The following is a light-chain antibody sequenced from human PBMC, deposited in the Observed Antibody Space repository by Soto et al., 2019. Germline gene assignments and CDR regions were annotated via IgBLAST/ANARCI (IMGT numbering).Light chain of an antibody. Sequence: EVALTQSPGTLSLSPGARATLSCRASQNIANDYLTWYQQKPGQAPRVLIYDASTRATGIPDRFSGSGSGTDFTLTISRLEPEDFAMYYCQQYGSSGTFGQGTKVDIK. CDR1: QNIANDY. V-gene: IGKV3-20*01. CDR3: QQYGSSGT. J-gene: IGKJ1*01. CDR2: DAS.